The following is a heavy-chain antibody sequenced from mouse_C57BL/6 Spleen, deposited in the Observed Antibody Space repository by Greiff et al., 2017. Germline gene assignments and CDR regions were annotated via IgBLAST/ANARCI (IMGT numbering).Heavy chain of an antibody. Sequence: QVQLQQPGAELVMPGASVKLSCKASGYTFTSYWMHWVKQRPGQGLEWIGEIDPSDSYTNYNQKFKGKSTLTVDKSSSTAYMQLRSLTSEDSAVYDCARYLYVSSYVFDYWGQGTTLTVSS. CDR3: ARYLYVSSYVFDY. V-gene: IGHV1-69*01. CDR2: IDPSDSYT. D-gene: IGHD1-1*01. J-gene: IGHJ2*01. CDR1: GYTFTSYW.